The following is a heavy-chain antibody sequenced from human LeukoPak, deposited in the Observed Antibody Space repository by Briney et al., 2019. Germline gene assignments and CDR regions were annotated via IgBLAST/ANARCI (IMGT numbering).Heavy chain of an antibody. D-gene: IGHD1-26*01. J-gene: IGHJ3*02. CDR3: AVGLRAFDI. CDR2: IYYSGST. V-gene: IGHV4-59*08. CDR1: GGSISSYY. Sequence: SGTLSLTCTVSGGSISSYYWSWIRQPPGKGLEWIGYIYYSGSTNYNPSLKSRVTISVDTSKNQFSLKLISVTAADTAVYYCAVGLRAFDIWGQGTMVTVSS.